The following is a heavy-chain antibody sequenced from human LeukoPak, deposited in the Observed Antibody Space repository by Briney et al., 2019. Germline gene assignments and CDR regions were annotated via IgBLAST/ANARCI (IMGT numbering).Heavy chain of an antibody. CDR3: ARSGGSYGYRDFDY. Sequence: SQTLSLTCAISGDSVSSNSAAWNWITQSPSRGLEWLGRTYYRSRWYNDYAVSVKSRITINPDTSKNQFSLQLNSVTPEDTAVYYCARSGGSYGYRDFDYWGQGTLVTVSS. V-gene: IGHV6-1*01. J-gene: IGHJ4*02. D-gene: IGHD5-18*01. CDR2: TYYRSRWYN. CDR1: GDSVSSNSAA.